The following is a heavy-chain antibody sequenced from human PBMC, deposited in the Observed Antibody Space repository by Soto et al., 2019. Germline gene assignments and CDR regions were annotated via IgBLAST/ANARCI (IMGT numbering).Heavy chain of an antibody. D-gene: IGHD3-3*01. CDR3: ARAGSGYYTLLYYYGMDV. J-gene: IGHJ6*02. CDR1: GFTFSSYA. Sequence: GGSLRLSCAASGFTFSSYAMHWVRQAPGKGLEWVAVISYDGSNKYYADSVKGRFTISRDNSKNTLYLQMNSLRAEDTAVYYCARAGSGYYTLLYYYGMDVWGQGTTVTVSS. CDR2: ISYDGSNK. V-gene: IGHV3-30-3*01.